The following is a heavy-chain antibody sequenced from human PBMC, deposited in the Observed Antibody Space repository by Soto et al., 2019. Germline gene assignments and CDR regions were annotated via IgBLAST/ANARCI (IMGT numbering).Heavy chain of an antibody. CDR3: AREGKDIVATIRPYYFDY. V-gene: IGHV3-33*01. CDR2: IWYDGSNK. D-gene: IGHD5-12*01. Sequence: QVQLVESGGGVVQPGRSLRLSCAASGFTFSSYGMHWVRQAPGKGLEWVAVIWYDGSNKYYADSVKGRFTISRDNSKNTLYLQMNSLRAADTAVYYCAREGKDIVATIRPYYFDYWGQGTLVTVSS. J-gene: IGHJ4*02. CDR1: GFTFSSYG.